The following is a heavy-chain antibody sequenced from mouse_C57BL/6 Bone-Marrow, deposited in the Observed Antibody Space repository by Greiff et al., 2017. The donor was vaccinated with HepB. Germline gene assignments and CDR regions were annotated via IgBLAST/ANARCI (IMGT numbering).Heavy chain of an antibody. J-gene: IGHJ4*01. CDR3: AKEPFMVTTSAMDY. D-gene: IGHD2-2*01. V-gene: IGHV2-5*01. CDR1: GFSLTSYG. Sequence: VQLQQSGPGLVQPSQSLSITCTVSGFSLTSYGVHWVRQSPGKGLEWLGVIWSGGSTDYNAAFMSRLSITKDNSKSQVFFKMNSLQADDTAIYYCAKEPFMVTTSAMDYWGQGTSVTVSS. CDR2: IWSGGST.